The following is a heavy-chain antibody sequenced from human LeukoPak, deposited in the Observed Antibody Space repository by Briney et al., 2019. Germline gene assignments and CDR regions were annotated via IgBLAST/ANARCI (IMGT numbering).Heavy chain of an antibody. CDR1: GFTFSSYA. V-gene: IGHV3-30-3*01. CDR3: AAHRVVPAAPFDY. D-gene: IGHD2-2*01. Sequence: GGSLRLSCAASGFTFSSYAMHWVRQAPGKGLEWVAVISYDGSNKYYADSVKGRFTISRDNSKNTLYLQMNSLRAEDTAVYYCAAHRVVPAAPFDYWGQGTLVTVSS. CDR2: ISYDGSNK. J-gene: IGHJ4*02.